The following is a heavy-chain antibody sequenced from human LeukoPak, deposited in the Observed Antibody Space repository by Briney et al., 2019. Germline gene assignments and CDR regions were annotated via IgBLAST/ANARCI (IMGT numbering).Heavy chain of an antibody. D-gene: IGHD3-3*02. CDR1: GGSISRYY. CDR3: ARELGGFDP. J-gene: IGHJ5*02. CDR2: IYYSGSS. Sequence: SETLSLTCTVSGGSISRYYWSWIRQPPGKGLEWIGYIYYSGSSNYNPSLKSRVTMSVDTSKNQFSLKLSSVTAADTAVYYCARELGGFDPWGQGTLVTVSS. V-gene: IGHV4-59*12.